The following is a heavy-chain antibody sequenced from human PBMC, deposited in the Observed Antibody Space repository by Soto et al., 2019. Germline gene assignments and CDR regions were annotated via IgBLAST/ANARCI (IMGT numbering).Heavy chain of an antibody. CDR2: ISWNSGRI. V-gene: IGHV3-9*01. Sequence: EVQLVESGGGLVQPGRSLRLSCAASGFTFDDYAMHWVRQAPGKGLEWVSGISWNSGRIGYADSVKGRFTISRDNAKNSLYLRMNSLRAEDTALYYCAKVVVVATQPQYYYYGMDVWGQGTTVTVSS. CDR1: GFTFDDYA. CDR3: AKVVVVATQPQYYYYGMDV. D-gene: IGHD2-15*01. J-gene: IGHJ6*02.